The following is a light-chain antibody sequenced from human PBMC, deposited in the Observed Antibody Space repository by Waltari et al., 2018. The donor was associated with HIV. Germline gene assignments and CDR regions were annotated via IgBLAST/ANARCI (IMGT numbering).Light chain of an antibody. V-gene: IGLV2-14*01. CDR3: SSYTSSSLYV. CDR2: EVS. CDR1: SSDVGGYNY. Sequence: QSALTQPASVSGSPGQSITISCTGTSSDVGGYNYVSWYQQHPGKAPKLMIYEVSNRPSGFSNRFSGSKSGNTASLTISWLQAEDEADYYCSSYTSSSLYVFGTGTKVTVL. J-gene: IGLJ1*01.